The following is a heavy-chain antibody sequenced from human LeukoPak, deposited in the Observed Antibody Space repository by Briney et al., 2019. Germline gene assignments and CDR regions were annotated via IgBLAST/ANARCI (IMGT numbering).Heavy chain of an antibody. J-gene: IGHJ6*02. CDR2: IIPILGTA. Sequence: GASVKVSCKASGGTFSSYAISWVRQAPGQGLEWMGRIIPILGTANYAQKFQGRVTITADESTSTAYMELSSLRSEDTAVYYCAVAGRWLQFHYYGMDVWGQGTTVAVSS. D-gene: IGHD5-24*01. V-gene: IGHV1-69*11. CDR1: GGTFSSYA. CDR3: AVAGRWLQFHYYGMDV.